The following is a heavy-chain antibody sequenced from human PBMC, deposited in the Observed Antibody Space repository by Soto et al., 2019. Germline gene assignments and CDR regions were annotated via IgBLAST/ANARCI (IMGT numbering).Heavy chain of an antibody. Sequence: PVGSLRLSCASSVFTFSSYGMHWVRHSPGKWLEWVAVISYDGSNKYYADSVKGRFTISRDNSKNTLYLQMNSLRAEDTAVYYCAKGRQWLVPGVCEPWGQGTLVSVSS. CDR3: AKGRQWLVPGVCEP. D-gene: IGHD6-19*01. V-gene: IGHV3-30*18. CDR2: ISYDGSNK. CDR1: VFTFSSYG. J-gene: IGHJ5*02.